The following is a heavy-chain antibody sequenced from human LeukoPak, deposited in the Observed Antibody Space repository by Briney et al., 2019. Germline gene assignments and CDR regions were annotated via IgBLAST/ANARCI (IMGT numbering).Heavy chain of an antibody. Sequence: SETLSLTCAVSGVSITSYYWSWVRQPPGKGLEWIGDIYYTGRTNHNPSLKSRVTISIDTSKNQFSLRLTSVTAADTALYYCVGCGGGSSGYNWGEGNLVTVSS. V-gene: IGHV4-59*01. CDR1: GVSITSYY. CDR3: VGCGGGSSGYN. J-gene: IGHJ4*02. D-gene: IGHD2-15*01. CDR2: IYYTGRT.